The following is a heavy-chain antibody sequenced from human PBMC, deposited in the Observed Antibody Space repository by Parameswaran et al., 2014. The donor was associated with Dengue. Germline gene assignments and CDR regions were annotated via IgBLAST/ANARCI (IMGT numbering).Heavy chain of an antibody. V-gene: IGHV5-51*01. CDR3: AVEIAAAGSRYAFDI. J-gene: IGHJ3*02. D-gene: IGHD6-13*01. Sequence: VRQMPGKGLEWMGIIYPGDSDTRYSPSLQGQVTISADKSISTAYLQWSSLKASDTAMYYCAVEIAAAGSRYAFDIWGQGTMVTVSS. CDR2: IYPGDSDT.